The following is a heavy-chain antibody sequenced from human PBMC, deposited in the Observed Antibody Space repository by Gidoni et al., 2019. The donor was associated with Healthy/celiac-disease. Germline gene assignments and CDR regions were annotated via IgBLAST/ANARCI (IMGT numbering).Heavy chain of an antibody. V-gene: IGHV3-23*01. J-gene: IGHJ4*02. D-gene: IGHD6-19*01. Sequence: FSSYAMSWVRQAPGKGLEWVSAISGSGGSTYYADSVKGRFTISRDNSKNTLYLQMNSLRAEDTAVYYCAKDRSYSSGGPDYWGQGTLVTVSS. CDR3: AKDRSYSSGGPDY. CDR2: ISGSGGST. CDR1: FSSYA.